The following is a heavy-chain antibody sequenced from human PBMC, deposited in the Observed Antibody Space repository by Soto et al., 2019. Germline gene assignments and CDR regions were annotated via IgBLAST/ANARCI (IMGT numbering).Heavy chain of an antibody. CDR1: GFTFSNAW. J-gene: IGHJ2*01. V-gene: IGHV3-15*01. CDR3: TTAQYCSVVSYYSPYWYLDL. Sequence: EVQLVESGGGLVKPGGSLRLSCAASGFTFSNAWMSWVRQAPGKGLEWVGRIKSKTDGGTTDYAVPVKGRFTISRDDSNNTLHLKKNSLKAEDTAVYYCTTAQYCSVVSYYSPYWYLDLWGRGTPVTV. CDR2: IKSKTDGGTT. D-gene: IGHD2-15*01.